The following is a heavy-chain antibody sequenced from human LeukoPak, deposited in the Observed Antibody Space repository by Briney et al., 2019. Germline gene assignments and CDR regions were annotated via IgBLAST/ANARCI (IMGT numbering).Heavy chain of an antibody. CDR1: GFTFSIFG. J-gene: IGHJ6*02. Sequence: PGGSLRLSCVASGFTFSIFGMHWVRQAPGKGPEWVAVASYDGSNEYYADSVKGRFTISRDNSNNMLYLQMNSLRAEDTAVYYCAKDRNAPSQWEQPPYYFYGMDVWGQGTTVTVSS. V-gene: IGHV3-30*18. D-gene: IGHD1-26*01. CDR2: ASYDGSNE. CDR3: AKDRNAPSQWEQPPYYFYGMDV.